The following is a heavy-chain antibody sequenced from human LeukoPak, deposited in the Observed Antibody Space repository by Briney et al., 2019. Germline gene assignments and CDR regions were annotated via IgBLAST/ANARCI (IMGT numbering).Heavy chain of an antibody. CDR3: AREMATGDAFDI. J-gene: IGHJ3*02. V-gene: IGHV4-39*07. CDR1: GGSISSSSYY. Sequence: PSETLSLTCTVSGGSISSSSYYWGWIRQPPGKGLEWIGSIYYSGSTYYNPSLKSRVTISVDTSKNQFSLKLSSVTAADTAVYYCAREMATGDAFDIWGQGTMVTVSS. D-gene: IGHD5-24*01. CDR2: IYYSGST.